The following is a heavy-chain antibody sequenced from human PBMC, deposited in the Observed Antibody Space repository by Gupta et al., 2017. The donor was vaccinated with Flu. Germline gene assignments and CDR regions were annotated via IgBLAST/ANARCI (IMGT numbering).Heavy chain of an antibody. V-gene: IGHV4-4*07. J-gene: IGHJ4*02. D-gene: IGHD3-22*01. CDR3: ARDSWDESGYFYPLGQ. Sequence: NPSLKSRLTMSLDMSKNQFSLRLTSVTAADTAVYYCARDSWDESGYFYPLGQWGQGVLVSVSS.